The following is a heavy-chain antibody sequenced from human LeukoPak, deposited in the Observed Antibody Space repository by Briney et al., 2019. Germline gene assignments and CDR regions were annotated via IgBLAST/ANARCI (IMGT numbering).Heavy chain of an antibody. D-gene: IGHD1-1*01. CDR2: IYPGDSDT. CDR3: ARRLDYWYFDL. Sequence: VSCKGSGYSFTSYWIGWVRQMPGKGLEWMGIIYPGDSDTRYSQSFQGQVTISADKSISTAYLQWSSLKASDSAMYYCARRLDYWYFDLWGRGTIVTFSS. CDR1: GYSFTSYW. V-gene: IGHV5-51*01. J-gene: IGHJ2*01.